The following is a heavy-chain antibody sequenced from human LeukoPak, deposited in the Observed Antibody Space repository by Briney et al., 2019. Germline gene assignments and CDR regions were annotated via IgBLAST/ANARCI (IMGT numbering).Heavy chain of an antibody. CDR2: ISGSGGST. D-gene: IGHD2-15*01. CDR3: AKDRPIVVVVAATRVRRFDY. CDR1: GFTFSSYA. J-gene: IGHJ4*02. Sequence: GGSPRLSCAASGFTFSSYAMSWVRQAPGKGLEWVSAISGSGGSTYYADSVKGRFTISRDNSKNTLYLQMNSLRAEDTAVYYCAKDRPIVVVVAATRVRRFDYWGQGTLVTVSS. V-gene: IGHV3-23*01.